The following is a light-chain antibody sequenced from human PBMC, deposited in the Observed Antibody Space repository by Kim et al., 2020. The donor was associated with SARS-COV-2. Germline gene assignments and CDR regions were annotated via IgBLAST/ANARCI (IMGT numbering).Light chain of an antibody. V-gene: IGLV1-40*01. CDR3: QSYDSSLSGGV. CDR2: GNS. J-gene: IGLJ1*01. Sequence: RVPISCTGCSSNIGAGYDVHWYQQLPGTAPKLLIYGNSNRPSGVPDRFSGSKSGTSASLAITGLQAEDEADYYCQSYDSSLSGGVFGTGTKVTVL. CDR1: SSNIGAGYD.